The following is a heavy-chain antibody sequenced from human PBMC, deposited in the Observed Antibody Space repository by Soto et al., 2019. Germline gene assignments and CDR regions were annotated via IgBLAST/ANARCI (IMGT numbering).Heavy chain of an antibody. CDR3: ARPYCGGYCYPNSAFDI. J-gene: IGHJ3*02. CDR1: GGTFSSYA. V-gene: IGHV1-69*01. Sequence: QVQLVQSGAEVKKPGSSVKVSCKASGGTFSSYAISWVRQAPGQGLEWMGGIIPIFGTANYAQKFQGRVTITADESTSTAYMELSSLRSEDTAVYYCARPYCGGYCYPNSAFDIWGQGTMVTVSS. CDR2: IIPIFGTA. D-gene: IGHD2-21*02.